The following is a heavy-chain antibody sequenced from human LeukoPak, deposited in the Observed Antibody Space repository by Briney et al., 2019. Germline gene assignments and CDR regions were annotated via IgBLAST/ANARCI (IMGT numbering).Heavy chain of an antibody. D-gene: IGHD5-18*01. Sequence: SETLSLTCTVSGGSISSSSYYWGWIRQPPGKGLEWIGSIYYSGSTYYNPSLKSRVTISVDTSKNQFSLKLSSVTAADTAVYYCARGDTAMVRDYWGQGTLVTVSS. CDR1: GGSISSSSYY. V-gene: IGHV4-39*07. CDR3: ARGDTAMVRDY. J-gene: IGHJ4*02. CDR2: IYYSGST.